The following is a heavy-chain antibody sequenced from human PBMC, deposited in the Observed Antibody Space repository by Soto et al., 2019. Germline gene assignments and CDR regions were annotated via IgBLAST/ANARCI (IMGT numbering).Heavy chain of an antibody. CDR1: GYTFTGYY. CDR2: INPNSGGT. Sequence: ASVKVSCKASGYTFTGYYMHWVRQAPGQGLEWMGWINPNSGGTNYAQKFQGRVTMTRDTSISTAYMELSRLRSDDTAVYYCARTLRYCISTSCYRGGVGYWGQGTLVTVSS. V-gene: IGHV1-2*02. J-gene: IGHJ4*02. CDR3: ARTLRYCISTSCYRGGVGY. D-gene: IGHD2-2*01.